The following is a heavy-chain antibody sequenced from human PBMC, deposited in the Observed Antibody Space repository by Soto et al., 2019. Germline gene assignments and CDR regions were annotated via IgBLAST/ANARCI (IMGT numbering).Heavy chain of an antibody. D-gene: IGHD6-6*01. Sequence: RXPVKVATKATWHPFTSYYMHWVRRAPGQGLEWMGIINPSGGSTSYAQKFQGRVTMTRDTSTITVYMELSSLRSEDTAVYYCATHTKYSSSSYWFDPCGQLTLVTVSS. V-gene: IGHV1-46*01. J-gene: IGHJ5*02. CDR1: WHPFTSYY. CDR3: ATHTKYSSSSYWFDP. CDR2: INPSGGST.